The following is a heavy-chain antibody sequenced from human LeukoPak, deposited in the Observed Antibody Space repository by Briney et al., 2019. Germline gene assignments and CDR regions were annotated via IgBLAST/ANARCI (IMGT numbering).Heavy chain of an antibody. J-gene: IGHJ6*03. V-gene: IGHV4-39*07. CDR3: ARDPYSSSWHKIYYYYYYMDV. Sequence: PSETLSLTCTVSGGSISSSSHYWGWIRQPPGKGLEWIGSIYYSGSTYYNPSLKSRVTISVDTSKNQFSLKLSSVTAADTAVYYCARDPYSSSWHKIYYYYYYMDVWGKGTTVTVSS. D-gene: IGHD6-13*01. CDR2: IYYSGST. CDR1: GGSISSSSHY.